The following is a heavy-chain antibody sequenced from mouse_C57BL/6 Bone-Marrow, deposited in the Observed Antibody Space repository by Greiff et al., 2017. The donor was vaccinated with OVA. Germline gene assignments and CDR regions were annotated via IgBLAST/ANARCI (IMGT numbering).Heavy chain of an antibody. J-gene: IGHJ3*01. V-gene: IGHV1-69*01. Sequence: QVQLQQPGAELVKPGASVKLSCKASGYTFTSYWMHWVKQRPGQGLEWIGEIDPSDSYTNYNQKFKGKSTLTVDKSSSTAYMQLSSLTSEDSAVYYCARYWSRNYGFAYWGQGTLVTVSA. CDR3: ARYWSRNYGFAY. CDR1: GYTFTSYW. CDR2: IDPSDSYT. D-gene: IGHD2-1*01.